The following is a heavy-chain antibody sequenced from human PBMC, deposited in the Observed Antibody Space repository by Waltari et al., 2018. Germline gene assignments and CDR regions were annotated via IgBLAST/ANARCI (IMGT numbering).Heavy chain of an antibody. CDR3: ARQGLDYVWGSYPHGWFDP. CDR2: SYYSGST. D-gene: IGHD3-16*02. V-gene: IGHV4-59*01. CDR1: GGSISSYY. Sequence: QVQLQESGPGLVKPSETLSLTCTVSGGSISSYYWSWLRQPPGKGLEWIGYSYYSGSTNYNPSLKSRVTISVDTSKNQFSLKLSSVTAADTAVYYCARQGLDYVWGSYPHGWFDPWGQGTLVTVSS. J-gene: IGHJ5*02.